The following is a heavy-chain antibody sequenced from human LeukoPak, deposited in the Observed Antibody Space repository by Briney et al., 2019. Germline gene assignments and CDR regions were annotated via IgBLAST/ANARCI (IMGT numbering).Heavy chain of an antibody. CDR1: GGSISSSSYY. CDR2: IYYSGST. Sequence: SETLSLTCTVSGGSISSSSYYWGWIRQPPGKGLEWIGSIYYSGSTYYNPSLKSRVTISVDTSKNQFSLKLSSVTAADTAVYYCARHDGELRWNRFDYWGQGTLVTVSS. CDR3: ARHDGELRWNRFDY. D-gene: IGHD1-1*01. V-gene: IGHV4-39*01. J-gene: IGHJ4*02.